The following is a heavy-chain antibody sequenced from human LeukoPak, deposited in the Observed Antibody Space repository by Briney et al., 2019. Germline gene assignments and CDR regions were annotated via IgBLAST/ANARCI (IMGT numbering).Heavy chain of an antibody. CDR1: GGSISSGSYY. D-gene: IGHD1-26*01. Sequence: SETLSLTCTVSGGSISSGSYYWSWIRQPAGKGLEWIGRIYTSGSTNYNPSLKSRVTISVDTSKNQFSLKLSSMTAADTAVYYCARGVSGRTYYFDYWGQGTLVTVSS. CDR3: ARGVSGRTYYFDY. J-gene: IGHJ4*02. CDR2: IYTSGST. V-gene: IGHV4-61*02.